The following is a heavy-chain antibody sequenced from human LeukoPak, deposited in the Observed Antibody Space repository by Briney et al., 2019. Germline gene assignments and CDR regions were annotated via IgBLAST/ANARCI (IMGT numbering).Heavy chain of an antibody. CDR1: GGSISSYY. D-gene: IGHD3-22*01. J-gene: IGHJ4*02. V-gene: IGHV4-59*12. CDR2: IYYSGST. Sequence: SETLSLTCTVSGGSISSYYWSWIRQPPGKGLEWIGYIYYSGSTNYNPSLKSRVTMSVDTSKNQFSLKLSSVTAADTAVYYCARDIPYYYDSSGPYYFDYWGQGTLVTVSS. CDR3: ARDIPYYYDSSGPYYFDY.